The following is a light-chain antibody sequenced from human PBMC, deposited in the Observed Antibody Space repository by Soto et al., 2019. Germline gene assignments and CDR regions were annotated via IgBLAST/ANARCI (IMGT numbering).Light chain of an antibody. J-gene: IGLJ3*02. CDR1: SSNIGSRT. CDR3: AAWDDSLNGGV. CDR2: RDN. V-gene: IGLV1-44*01. Sequence: QPVLTQPPSASGTPGQRVTISCSGSSSNIGSRTVNWYQQLPGTAPKLLIYRDNQRPSGVPERFSGSKSGASASLAISGLQSEDEADYYCAAWDDSLNGGVFGGGTKLTVL.